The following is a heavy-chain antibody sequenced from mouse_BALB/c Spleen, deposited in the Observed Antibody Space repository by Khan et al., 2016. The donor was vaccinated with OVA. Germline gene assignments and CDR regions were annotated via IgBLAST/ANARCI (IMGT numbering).Heavy chain of an antibody. J-gene: IGHJ4*01. V-gene: IGHV9-3-1*01. D-gene: IGHD2-14*01. CDR3: ARVGYAGTMDY. CDR1: GYTFTNNG. Sequence: QIQLVQSGPELKKPGETVKISCKASGYTFTNNGMNWVKQNPGKGLKWMGWINTYTGEPTYVDDFKGRFAFSVETSATTAYLQINNLKNEDTATYFCARVGYAGTMDYWGQGTSVTVSS. CDR2: INTYTGEP.